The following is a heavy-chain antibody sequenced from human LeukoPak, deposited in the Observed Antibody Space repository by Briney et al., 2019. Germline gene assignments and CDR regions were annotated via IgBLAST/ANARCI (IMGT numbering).Heavy chain of an antibody. J-gene: IGHJ4*02. Sequence: PSETLSLTYAVSGYSIRSGRDWAWLQPPPGKGLDWIWTTYHSGTTHYNASLKSPATISLATSQHQFSLNLRSVTAADTAVYYCARSLSTAGIDYWGQGTLVTVSS. CDR2: TYHSGTT. D-gene: IGHD2-2*01. V-gene: IGHV4-38-2*01. CDR3: ARSLSTAGIDY. CDR1: GYSIRSGRD.